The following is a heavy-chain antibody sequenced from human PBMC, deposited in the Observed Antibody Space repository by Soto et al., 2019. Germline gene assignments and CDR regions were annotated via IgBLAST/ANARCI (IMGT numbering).Heavy chain of an antibody. D-gene: IGHD1-7*01. CDR1: GYTFTNHA. Sequence: ASVKVSCKASGYTFTNHAIHWVRQAPGQGLEWMGWINAGKGDTKYPQRFQGRVTITRDTSASTAYMELSSLRSEDTVVYYCARNILGGTTDYWGPGTLVTVSS. V-gene: IGHV1-3*01. CDR3: ARNILGGTTDY. CDR2: INAGKGDT. J-gene: IGHJ4*02.